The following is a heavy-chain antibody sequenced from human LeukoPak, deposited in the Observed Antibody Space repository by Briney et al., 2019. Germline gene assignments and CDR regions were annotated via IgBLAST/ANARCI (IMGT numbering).Heavy chain of an antibody. CDR3: ARDRGGNYFDY. Sequence: GGSLRLSCAASGFPFSAYWMHWVRQVPGKGLVWVSRINSDGTTTNYADSVKGRFTISRDNAKNTLYLQMNNLRAEDTAVYYCARDRGGNYFDYWGQGTLVTVSS. V-gene: IGHV3-74*01. CDR1: GFPFSAYW. D-gene: IGHD3-16*01. CDR2: INSDGTTT. J-gene: IGHJ4*02.